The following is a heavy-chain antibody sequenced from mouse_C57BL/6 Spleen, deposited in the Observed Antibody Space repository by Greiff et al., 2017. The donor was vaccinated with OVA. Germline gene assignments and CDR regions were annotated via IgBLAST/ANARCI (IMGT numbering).Heavy chain of an antibody. D-gene: IGHD2-5*01. CDR3: ARTYDSNYDAMDY. J-gene: IGHJ4*01. V-gene: IGHV1-64*01. CDR1: GYTFTSYW. CDR2: IHPNSGST. Sequence: VQLQQPGAELVKPGASVKLSCKASGYTFTSYWMHWVKQRPGQGLEWIGMIHPNSGSTNYNEKFKSKATLTVDKSSSTAYMQLSSLTSEDSAVYYCARTYDSNYDAMDYWGQGTSVTVSS.